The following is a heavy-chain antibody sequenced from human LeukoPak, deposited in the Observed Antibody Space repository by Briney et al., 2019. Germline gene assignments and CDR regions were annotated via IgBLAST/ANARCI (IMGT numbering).Heavy chain of an antibody. CDR1: GFTFSNYV. CDR2: ISGSGDST. Sequence: GGSLRLSCAASGFTFSNYVMNWVRLAPGKGLEWVSGISGSGDSTYYADSVKGRFTISRDNSKNTLYLQMNSLRVEDTAAYYCAKGGPGFNWFDPWGQGTLVTVSS. J-gene: IGHJ5*02. V-gene: IGHV3-23*01. CDR3: AKGGPGFNWFDP.